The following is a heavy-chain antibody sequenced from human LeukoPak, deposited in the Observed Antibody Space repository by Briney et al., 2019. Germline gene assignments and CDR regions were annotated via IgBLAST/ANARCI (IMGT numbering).Heavy chain of an antibody. CDR1: GFTFSSYG. V-gene: IGHV3-30*02. J-gene: IGHJ6*03. CDR2: IRYDGSNK. CDR3: ARVQIDYYYMDV. Sequence: GGSLRLSCAASGFTFSSYGMHWVRQAPGKGLEWVAFIRYDGSNKYYADSVKGRFTISRDNSKNTLYLQMNSLKTEDTAVYYCARVQIDYYYMDVWGKGTTVTVSS.